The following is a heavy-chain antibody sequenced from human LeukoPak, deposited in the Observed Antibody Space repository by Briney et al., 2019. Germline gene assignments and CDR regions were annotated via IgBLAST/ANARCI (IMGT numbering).Heavy chain of an antibody. CDR3: ARMRPYDSSGYGYYFDY. V-gene: IGHV1-69*13. CDR2: IIPIFGTA. Sequence: GASVKVSCKASGGTFSSYAISWVRQAPGQGLEWMGGIIPIFGTANYAQKFRGRVTITADESTSTAYMELSSLRSEDTAVYYCARMRPYDSSGYGYYFDYWGQGTLVTVSS. CDR1: GGTFSSYA. D-gene: IGHD3-22*01. J-gene: IGHJ4*02.